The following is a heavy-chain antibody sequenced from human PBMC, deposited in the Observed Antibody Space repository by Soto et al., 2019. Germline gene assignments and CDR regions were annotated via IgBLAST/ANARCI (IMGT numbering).Heavy chain of an antibody. CDR3: ARDSGGNNLTRTYYDFWSGYQHWFDP. V-gene: IGHV4-31*03. D-gene: IGHD3-3*01. CDR1: GGSISSGGYY. Sequence: QVQLQESGPGLVKPSQTLSLTCTVSGGSISSGGYYWSWIRQHPGKGLEWIGYIYYSGSTYYNPSLKCRVTISVDTSKNQFSLKLSSVTAADTAVYYCARDSGGNNLTRTYYDFWSGYQHWFDPWGQGTLVTVSS. J-gene: IGHJ5*02. CDR2: IYYSGST.